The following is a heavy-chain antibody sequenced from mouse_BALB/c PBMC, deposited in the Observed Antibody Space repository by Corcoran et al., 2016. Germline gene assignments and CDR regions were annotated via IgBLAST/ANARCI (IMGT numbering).Heavy chain of an antibody. Sequence: EIQLQQTGPELVKPGASVKISCKASGYSFTDYIMLWVKQSHGKSLEWIGNINPYYGSTSYNLKFKGKATLTVDKSSSTAYMQVNSLTSEDSAVYYCARDYGSSYFDYWAKAPLSQSPQ. D-gene: IGHD1-1*01. CDR3: ARDYGSSYFDY. J-gene: IGHJ2*01. CDR1: GYSFTDYI. V-gene: IGHV1-39*01. CDR2: INPYYGST.